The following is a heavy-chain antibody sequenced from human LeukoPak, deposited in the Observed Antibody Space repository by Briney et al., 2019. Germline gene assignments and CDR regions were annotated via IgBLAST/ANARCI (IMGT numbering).Heavy chain of an antibody. CDR2: INPNSGGT. V-gene: IGHV1-2*02. D-gene: IGHD4-23*01. J-gene: IGHJ4*02. Sequence: ASVKVSCKASGYTFTSYGISWVRQAPGQGLEWMGWINPNSGGTNYAQKFQGRVTMTRDTSISTAYMELSRLRSDDTAVYYCASSGGTTVAHDYWGQGTLVTVSS. CDR3: ASSGGTTVAHDY. CDR1: GYTFTSYG.